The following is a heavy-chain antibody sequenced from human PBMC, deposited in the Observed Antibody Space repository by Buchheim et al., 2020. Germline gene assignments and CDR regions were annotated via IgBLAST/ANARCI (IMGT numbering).Heavy chain of an antibody. D-gene: IGHD2-2*01. CDR3: AKDPAVREVVPAATPWFDP. CDR2: ISGSGGST. V-gene: IGHV3-23*04. Sequence: EVQLVESGGGLVQPGGSLRLSCAASGFTFSSYAMSWVRQAPGKGLEWVSAISGSGGSTYYADSVKGRFTISRDNSTNTLYLQMNSLRAEDTAVYYCAKDPAVREVVPAATPWFDPWGQGTL. J-gene: IGHJ5*02. CDR1: GFTFSSYA.